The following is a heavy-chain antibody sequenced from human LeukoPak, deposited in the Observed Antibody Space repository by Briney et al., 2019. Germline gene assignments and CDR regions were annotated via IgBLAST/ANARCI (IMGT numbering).Heavy chain of an antibody. CDR1: GFTFSSYS. D-gene: IGHD3-10*01. J-gene: IGHJ4*02. CDR3: ARGPITQPHYGSGSSDY. V-gene: IGHV3-21*01. CDR2: ISSSSSYI. Sequence: PGGSLRLSCAASGFTFSSYSMNWVRQAPGKGLEWVSSISSSSSYIYYADSVKGRFIISRDNVKNSLYLQMNSLRAEDTAVYYCARGPITQPHYGSGSSDYWGQGTLVTVSS.